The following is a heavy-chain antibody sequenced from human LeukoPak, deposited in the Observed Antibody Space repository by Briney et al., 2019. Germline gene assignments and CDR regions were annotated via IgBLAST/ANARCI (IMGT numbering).Heavy chain of an antibody. CDR3: ARPGSSSDY. CDR1: GYSISSGYY. CDR2: IYYSGST. Sequence: SETLSLTCTVSGYSISSGYYWGWILQPPGKGLEWIGSIYYSGSTYYNPPLKSRVTISVDTSKNQFSLKLSSVTAADTAVYYRARPGSSSDYWGQGTLVTVSS. V-gene: IGHV4-38-2*02. D-gene: IGHD6-6*01. J-gene: IGHJ4*02.